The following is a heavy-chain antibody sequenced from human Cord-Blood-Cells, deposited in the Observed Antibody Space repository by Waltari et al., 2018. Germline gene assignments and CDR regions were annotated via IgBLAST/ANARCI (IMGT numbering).Heavy chain of an antibody. D-gene: IGHD3-3*01. J-gene: IGHJ2*01. V-gene: IGHV4-4*02. CDR3: ARVDRDYDFWSGYYRTHWYFDL. Sequence: QVQLQESGPGLVKPSGTLSLTCAVSGGSISSSNWWSWVRQPPSTGLAWIGEIYHSGSTNYNPSLKSRVTISVDKSKNQFSLKLSSVTAADTAVYYCARVDRDYDFWSGYYRTHWYFDLWGRGTLVTVSS. CDR2: IYHSGST. CDR1: GGSISSSNW.